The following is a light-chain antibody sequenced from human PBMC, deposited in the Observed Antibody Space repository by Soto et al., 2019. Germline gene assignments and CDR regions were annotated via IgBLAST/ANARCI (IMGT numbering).Light chain of an antibody. J-gene: IGLJ1*01. CDR3: LSYTASSTCV. CDR2: NVY. Sequence: QSALTQPASVSGSPGQSITISCTGTSSDVGAYNFVSWHQQHPGKAPKLMIYNVYDRPSGISYRFSGSKSGNTASLTISGLQGEDEADYYCLSYTASSTCVFGTGTKVTVL. V-gene: IGLV2-14*03. CDR1: SSDVGAYNF.